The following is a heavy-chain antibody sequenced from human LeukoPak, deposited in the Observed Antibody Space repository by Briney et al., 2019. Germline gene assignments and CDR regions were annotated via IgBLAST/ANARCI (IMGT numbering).Heavy chain of an antibody. CDR2: IYHSGST. CDR3: AGPLIDSGGSCYSPPYCWYFDL. V-gene: IGHV4-38-2*02. CDR1: GYSISSGYY. J-gene: IGHJ2*01. D-gene: IGHD2-15*01. Sequence: SETLSLTCTVSGYSISSGYYWGWIRQPPGKGLEWIGSIYHSGSTYYNPSLKSRVTISVDTSKNQFSLKLSSVTAADTAVYYCAGPLIDSGGSCYSPPYCWYFDLWGRGTLVTVSS.